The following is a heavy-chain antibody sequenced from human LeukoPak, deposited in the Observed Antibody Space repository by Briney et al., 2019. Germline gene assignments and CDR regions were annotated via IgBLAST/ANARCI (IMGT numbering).Heavy chain of an antibody. Sequence: GGSLRLSCAASGFTFSSYSMNWVRQAPGKGLEWVSSISSSSSYIYYADSVKGRFTISRDNAKNSLYLQMNSLRAEDTAVYYCARGYDSSGYYPDYWGQGTLVTVSS. V-gene: IGHV3-21*06. D-gene: IGHD3-22*01. CDR2: ISSSSSYI. J-gene: IGHJ4*02. CDR1: GFTFSSYS. CDR3: ARGYDSSGYYPDY.